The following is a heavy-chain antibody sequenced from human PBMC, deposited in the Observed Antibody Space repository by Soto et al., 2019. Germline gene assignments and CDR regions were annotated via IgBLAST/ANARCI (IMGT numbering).Heavy chain of an antibody. D-gene: IGHD6-13*01. CDR2: IRYGGSNK. J-gene: IGHJ4*02. Sequence: GGSLRLSYAASGFTFSSYGMHWVRQAPGKWLAWVAVIRYGGSNKYYADSVKGRFTISRDNSKHSLYLQMNSLRAEDTAVYYCERAGRQQLVKEIDYWGQGTLVTVSS. CDR3: ERAGRQQLVKEIDY. CDR1: GFTFSSYG. V-gene: IGHV3-33*08.